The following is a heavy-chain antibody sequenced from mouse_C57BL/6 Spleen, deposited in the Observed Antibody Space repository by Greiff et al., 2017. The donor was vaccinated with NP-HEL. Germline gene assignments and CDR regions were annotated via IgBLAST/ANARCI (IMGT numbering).Heavy chain of an antibody. J-gene: IGHJ3*01. Sequence: VQGVESGAELVRPGASVTLSCKASGYTFTDYEMHWVKQTPVHGLEWIGAIDPETGGTAYNQKFKGKAILTADKSSSTAYMELRSLTSEDSAVYYCNWDVGAYWGQGTLVTVSA. V-gene: IGHV1-15*01. CDR2: IDPETGGT. D-gene: IGHD4-1*01. CDR3: NWDVGAY. CDR1: GYTFTDYE.